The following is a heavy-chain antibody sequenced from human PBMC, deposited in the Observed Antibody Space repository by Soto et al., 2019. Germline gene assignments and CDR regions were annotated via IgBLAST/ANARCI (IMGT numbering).Heavy chain of an antibody. CDR3: ARGVQRWLQLRAFDI. CDR2: INPSGGST. J-gene: IGHJ3*02. Sequence: ASVKVSCKASGYTFTSYYMHWLRQAPGQGLEWMGIINPSGGSTSYAQKFQGRVTMTRDTSTSTVYMELSSLRSEDTAVYYCARGVQRWLQLRAFDIWGQGTMVTVSS. V-gene: IGHV1-46*01. CDR1: GYTFTSYY. D-gene: IGHD5-12*01.